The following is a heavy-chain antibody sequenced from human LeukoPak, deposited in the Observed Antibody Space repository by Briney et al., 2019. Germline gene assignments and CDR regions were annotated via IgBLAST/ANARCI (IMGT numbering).Heavy chain of an antibody. V-gene: IGHV3-33*01. CDR1: GFSFNTFA. CDR3: ARDPDAFDI. J-gene: IGHJ3*02. Sequence: GGSLRLSCAVSGFSFNTFAMHWVRQAPGKGLEWVAVIWHDGSNKYHAESVKGRFTISRDNSQNTLYLQMNSLRAEDTAVYYCARDPDAFDIWGQGTMVTVSS. CDR2: IWHDGSNK.